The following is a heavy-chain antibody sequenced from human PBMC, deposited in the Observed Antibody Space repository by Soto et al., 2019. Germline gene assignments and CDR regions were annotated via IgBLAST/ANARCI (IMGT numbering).Heavy chain of an antibody. D-gene: IGHD3-3*01. Sequence: SETLSLTCSVSGASLTNDYWNWIRQSPGKGLEWIGDIYHSGYTKYNPSFESRVTISIDTSKNQFSLNLTSVPAADTAVYYCARERSIFGVVTFDFWGQGTLVTVSS. CDR2: IYHSGYT. CDR1: GASLTNDY. V-gene: IGHV4-59*01. J-gene: IGHJ4*02. CDR3: ARERSIFGVVTFDF.